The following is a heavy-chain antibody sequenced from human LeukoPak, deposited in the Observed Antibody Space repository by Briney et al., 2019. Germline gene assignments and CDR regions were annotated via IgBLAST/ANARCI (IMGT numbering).Heavy chain of an antibody. Sequence: ASVKVSCKASGYTFTAYYIHWVRQAPGQGLEWMGWINPNTGGTNFAQRFQGRVTMTRDTSINTAYMELSSLRSDDTAMYYCAREGAPQLSSYFDHSGQGTLVTVSS. CDR3: AREGAPQLSSYFDH. D-gene: IGHD1-1*01. CDR2: INPNTGGT. J-gene: IGHJ4*02. V-gene: IGHV1-2*02. CDR1: GYTFTAYY.